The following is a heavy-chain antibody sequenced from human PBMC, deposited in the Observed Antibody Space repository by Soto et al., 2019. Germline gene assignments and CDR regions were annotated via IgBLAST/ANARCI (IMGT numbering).Heavy chain of an antibody. D-gene: IGHD1-26*01. CDR2: IIPIFGTA. V-gene: IGHV1-69*01. CDR3: ARDNNYSCQEEGGFDY. Sequence: QVQLVQSGAEVKKPGSSVKVSCKASGGTFSSYAISWVRQAPGQGLEWMGGIIPIFGTANYAQKFQGRVTITADESTSTAYMELSSLRSEDTAVYYCARDNNYSCQEEGGFDYWGQGTLVTVSS. CDR1: GGTFSSYA. J-gene: IGHJ4*02.